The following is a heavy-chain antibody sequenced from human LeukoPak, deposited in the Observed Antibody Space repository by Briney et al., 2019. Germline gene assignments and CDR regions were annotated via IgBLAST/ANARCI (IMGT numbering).Heavy chain of an antibody. CDR3: AGLRNLGVTIYYYALDV. V-gene: IGHV4-59*01. J-gene: IGHJ6*02. CDR2: MYYSGST. Sequence: SETLSLTCTVSGGSISSYYWSWIRQPPGKGLEWIGYMYYSGSTNYNPSLKSRVTISVDTSKNQFSLKLSSVTAADTAVCYCAGLRNLGVTIYYYALDVWGQGTTVTVSS. CDR1: GGSISSYY. D-gene: IGHD3-3*01.